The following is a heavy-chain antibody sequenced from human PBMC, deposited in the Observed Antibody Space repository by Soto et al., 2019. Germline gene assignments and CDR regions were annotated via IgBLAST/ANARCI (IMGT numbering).Heavy chain of an antibody. V-gene: IGHV3-23*01. CDR3: AKVSSIMIVVVIPSAIDY. CDR1: GFTFSSYA. J-gene: IGHJ4*02. Sequence: LRLSCAASGFTFSSYAMSWVRQAPGKGLEWVSAISGSGGSTYYADSVKGRFTISRDNSKNTLYLQMNSLRAEDTAVYYCAKVSSIMIVVVIPSAIDYWGQGTLVTVSS. CDR2: ISGSGGST. D-gene: IGHD3-22*01.